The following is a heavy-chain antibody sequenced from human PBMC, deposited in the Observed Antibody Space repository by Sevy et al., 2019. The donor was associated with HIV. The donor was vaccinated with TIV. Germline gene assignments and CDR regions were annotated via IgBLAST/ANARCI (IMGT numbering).Heavy chain of an antibody. CDR3: ARDDCGADCWYHAIDV. D-gene: IGHD2-21*02. CDR2: ISSDGSHK. J-gene: IGHJ6*02. CDR1: GFTFSRFG. Sequence: GGSLRLSCTASGFTFSRFGVHWVRQAPGKGLDWVAVISSDGSHKYHAASVQGRFTISRDNRKNTLYLQMNSLRPEDTAVYYCARDDCGADCWYHAIDVWGQGTTVTVSS. V-gene: IGHV3-30*04.